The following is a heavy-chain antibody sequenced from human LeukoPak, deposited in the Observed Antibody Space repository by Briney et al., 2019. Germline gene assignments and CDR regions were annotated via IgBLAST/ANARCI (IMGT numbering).Heavy chain of an antibody. CDR1: GYSFTSYW. D-gene: IGHD5-12*01. J-gene: IGHJ4*02. Sequence: GESLKISCKGSGYSFTSYWIGWVRQMPGKGLEWMGTIYPGDSDTRYSPSFQGQVTISADTSINTAYLQWSSLKPSDTAMCYCARGVATKHFDYWGQGTLVTVSS. V-gene: IGHV5-51*01. CDR2: IYPGDSDT. CDR3: ARGVATKHFDY.